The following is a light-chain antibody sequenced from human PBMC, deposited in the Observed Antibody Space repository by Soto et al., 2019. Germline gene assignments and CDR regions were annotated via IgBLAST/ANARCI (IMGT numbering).Light chain of an antibody. CDR3: GAWDSSLSGVV. J-gene: IGLJ2*01. CDR1: SSNIGTYS. CDR2: DNN. V-gene: IGLV1-51*01. Sequence: QSVLTQPPSVSAAPGQRVTISCSGSSSNIGTYSVSWYQQLPGTAPRLLIFDNNQRPSGIPDRFSGSKSGTSATLGVTGLKTGDEADYYCGAWDSSLSGVVFGGGTKLTVL.